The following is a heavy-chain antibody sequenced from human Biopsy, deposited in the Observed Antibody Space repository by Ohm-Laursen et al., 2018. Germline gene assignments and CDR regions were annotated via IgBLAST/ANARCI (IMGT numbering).Heavy chain of an antibody. CDR3: ARGGPHVRAGGSAFDY. Sequence: ASVKVSCKASGYSFSTYDVNWVRQARGQGLEWMGWMIPSSGKTGYAQRFQGRVTLTMNTSISTAYMELSGLRSEDTAVYFCARGGPHVRAGGSAFDYWGQGTLVTVSS. CDR1: GYSFSTYD. J-gene: IGHJ4*02. CDR2: MIPSSGKT. D-gene: IGHD2-2*01. V-gene: IGHV1-8*01.